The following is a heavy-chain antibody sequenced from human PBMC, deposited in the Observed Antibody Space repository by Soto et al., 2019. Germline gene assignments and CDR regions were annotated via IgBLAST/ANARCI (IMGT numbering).Heavy chain of an antibody. CDR3: ARVLGGNYYDSSGYYYPFDY. Sequence: SVKVSCKASGGTFSSYAISWVRQAPGQGLEWMGGIIPIFGTANYAQKFQGRVTITADESTSTAYMELSSLRSEDTAVYYCARVLGGNYYDSSGYYYPFDYWGQGTLVTVSS. CDR2: IIPIFGTA. V-gene: IGHV1-69*13. J-gene: IGHJ4*02. CDR1: GGTFSSYA. D-gene: IGHD3-22*01.